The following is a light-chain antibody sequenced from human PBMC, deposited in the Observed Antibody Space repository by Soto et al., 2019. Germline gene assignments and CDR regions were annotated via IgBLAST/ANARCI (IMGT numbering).Light chain of an antibody. CDR2: GAS. Sequence: EIVLTHSPGTLSLSPGERATLSCRASQSVSSNFLAWYQQKPGQAPRLLIYGASSRATGIPDRFSGSGSGTDFTLTISRLEPEDFAVYYCQQYGSSQTFGQGTKLEIK. J-gene: IGKJ2*01. V-gene: IGKV3-20*01. CDR1: QSVSSNF. CDR3: QQYGSSQT.